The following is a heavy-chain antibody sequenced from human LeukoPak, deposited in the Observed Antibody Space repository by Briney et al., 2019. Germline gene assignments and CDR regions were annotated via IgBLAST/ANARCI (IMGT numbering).Heavy chain of an antibody. V-gene: IGHV4-61*08. J-gene: IGHJ3*02. Sequence: SETLSLTCAVSGGSISSGGYYWSWIRQPPGKGLEWIGYIYYSGSTNYNPSLKSRVTISVDTSKNQFSLKLSSVTAADTAVYYCARHNYDSSGYYDAFDIWGQGTMVTVSS. CDR3: ARHNYDSSGYYDAFDI. CDR2: IYYSGST. CDR1: GGSISSGGYY. D-gene: IGHD3-22*01.